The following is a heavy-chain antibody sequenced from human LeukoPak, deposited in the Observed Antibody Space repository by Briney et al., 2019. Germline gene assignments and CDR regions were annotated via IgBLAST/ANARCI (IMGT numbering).Heavy chain of an antibody. CDR1: GFTFDDYA. CDR3: ARTFFGGSWTEDVGPYYYGMDV. J-gene: IGHJ6*02. Sequence: PGGSLRLSCAASGFTFDDYAMHWVRQAPGKGLEWVSGISWNSGSIGYADSVKGRFTISRDNAKNSLYLQMNSLRAEDTAVYYCARTFFGGSWTEDVGPYYYGMDVWGQGTTVTVSS. V-gene: IGHV3-9*01. D-gene: IGHD6-13*01. CDR2: ISWNSGSI.